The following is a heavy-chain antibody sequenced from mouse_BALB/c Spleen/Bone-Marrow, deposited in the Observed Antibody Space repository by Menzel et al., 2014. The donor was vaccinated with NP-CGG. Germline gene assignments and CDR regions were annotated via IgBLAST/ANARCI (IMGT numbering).Heavy chain of an antibody. CDR1: GFTFSSFG. D-gene: IGHD2-4*01. J-gene: IGHJ4*01. CDR3: ARKGAMITHYYAMDY. CDR2: ISNGSSTI. V-gene: IGHV5-17*02. Sequence: EVKLVESGGGLVQPGGSRKLSCAASGFTFSSFGMHWVRQAPEKGLEWVAYISNGSSTIYYADTVKGQFTISRDNPKSTLFLQMTSLRSEDTAMYYCARKGAMITHYYAMDYWGQGTSCTVSS.